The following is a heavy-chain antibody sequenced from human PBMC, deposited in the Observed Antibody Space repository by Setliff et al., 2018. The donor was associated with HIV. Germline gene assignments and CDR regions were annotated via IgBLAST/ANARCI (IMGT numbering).Heavy chain of an antibody. CDR3: ARELTGTAAA. D-gene: IGHD6-13*01. CDR1: GYTFSNYA. V-gene: IGHV1-3*01. Sequence: ASVKVSCKASGYTFSNYAIHWLRQAPGQRLEWMGWINAGNGNTKNSQKFQGRVTITRDTSASTAYMELSSLRSEDTAVYYCARELTGTAAAWGQGTLVTVPQ. J-gene: IGHJ5*02. CDR2: INAGNGNT.